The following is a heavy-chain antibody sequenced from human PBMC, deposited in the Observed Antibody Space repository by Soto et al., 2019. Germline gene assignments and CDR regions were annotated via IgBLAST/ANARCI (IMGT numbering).Heavy chain of an antibody. D-gene: IGHD2-2*01. V-gene: IGHV5-51*01. CDR3: HRSGGVVVTAAIPCYYMDV. Sequence: PGEALKISCKGSGYSFTSYWIGWVRQMPGKGLEGMVIIYPGDSDTRYSPSFQGQVTISADKSISTAYLQWGSLKSSDTAMYSCHRSGGVVVTAAIPCYYMDVWGKGTTVTVSS. J-gene: IGHJ6*03. CDR1: GYSFTSYW. CDR2: IYPGDSDT.